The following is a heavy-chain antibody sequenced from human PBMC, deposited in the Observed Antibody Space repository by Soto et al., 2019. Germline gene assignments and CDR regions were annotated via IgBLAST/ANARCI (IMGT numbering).Heavy chain of an antibody. CDR1: GGSISSYY. V-gene: IGHV4-59*08. CDR2: IYYSGST. D-gene: IGHD3-22*01. J-gene: IGHJ4*02. Sequence: SETLSLTCTVSGGSISSYYWSWIRQPPGKGLEWIGYIYYSGSTNYNPSLKSRVTISVDTSKNQFSLKLSSVTAADTAVYYCARHVDYYDSSGYYYVPHFDYWGQGTLVTVS. CDR3: ARHVDYYDSSGYYYVPHFDY.